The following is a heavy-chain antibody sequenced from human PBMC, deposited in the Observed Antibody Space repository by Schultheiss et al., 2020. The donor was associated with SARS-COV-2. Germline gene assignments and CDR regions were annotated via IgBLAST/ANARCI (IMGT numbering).Heavy chain of an antibody. CDR2: ISSSSSYI. J-gene: IGHJ4*02. D-gene: IGHD4-17*01. Sequence: GGSLRLSCVASGFAFSLTTMHWVRQAPGKGLEWVSSISSSSSYIYYADSVKGRFTISRDNSKNTLYVQMSSLRADDTAVYYCAKEETTVMSPFDYWGQGTLVTVSS. V-gene: IGHV3-21*04. CDR3: AKEETTVMSPFDY. CDR1: GFAFSLTT.